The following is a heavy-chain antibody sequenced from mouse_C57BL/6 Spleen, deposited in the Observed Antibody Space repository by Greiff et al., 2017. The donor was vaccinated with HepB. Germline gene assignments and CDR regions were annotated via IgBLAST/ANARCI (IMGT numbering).Heavy chain of an antibody. CDR3: VRHPYYYGSSYWYFDV. CDR2: IRSKSNNYAT. Sequence: EVKLVESGGGLVQPKGSLKLSCAASGFSFNTYAMNWVRQAPGKGLEWVARIRSKSNNYATYYADSVKDRFTISRDDSESMLYLQMNNLKTEDTAMYYCVRHPYYYGSSYWYFDVWAQGPRSPSPQ. J-gene: IGHJ1*03. V-gene: IGHV10-1*01. CDR1: GFSFNTYA. D-gene: IGHD1-1*01.